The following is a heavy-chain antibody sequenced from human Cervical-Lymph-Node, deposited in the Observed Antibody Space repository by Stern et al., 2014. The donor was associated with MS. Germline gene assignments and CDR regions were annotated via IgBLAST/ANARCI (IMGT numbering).Heavy chain of an antibody. J-gene: IGHJ6*02. Sequence: VHLVESGGGVVQPGRSLRLSCAASGFSLSSLCMHWVRQAPGRGLEWVAVVSFVGSNKMYGDSVKGRFRLSSDNSNNTMYLQMNSLRPEDTAVYYCMGVGVGVDVWGQGTTFIVS. CDR3: MGVGVGVDV. CDR2: VSFVGSNK. V-gene: IGHV3-30*03. CDR1: GFSLSSLC.